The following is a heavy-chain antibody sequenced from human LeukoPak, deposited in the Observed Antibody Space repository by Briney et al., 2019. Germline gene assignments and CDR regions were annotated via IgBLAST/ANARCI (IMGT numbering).Heavy chain of an antibody. CDR1: GGSISSGGYY. CDR3: ARDPMVRGVSFDY. Sequence: SQTLSLTCAVSGGSISSGGYYWSWIRQHPGKGLEWIGYIYYSGSTYYNPSLKSRVTISVDTSKNQFSLKLSSVTAADTAVYYCARDPMVRGVSFDYWGQGTLVTVSS. J-gene: IGHJ4*02. D-gene: IGHD3-10*01. CDR2: IYYSGST. V-gene: IGHV4-31*11.